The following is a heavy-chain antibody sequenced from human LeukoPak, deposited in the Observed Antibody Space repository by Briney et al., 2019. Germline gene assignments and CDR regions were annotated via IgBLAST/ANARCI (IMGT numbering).Heavy chain of an antibody. D-gene: IGHD3-3*01. CDR2: ISYDGSNK. Sequence: GGSLRLSCAASGFTFSSYAMHWVRQAPGKGLEWVAVISYDGSNKYYADSVKGRFTISRDNSKNTLYLQMNSLRAEDTAVYYCAKVYDFWSGYSLDYWGQGTLLTVSS. J-gene: IGHJ4*02. CDR1: GFTFSSYA. CDR3: AKVYDFWSGYSLDY. V-gene: IGHV3-30-3*01.